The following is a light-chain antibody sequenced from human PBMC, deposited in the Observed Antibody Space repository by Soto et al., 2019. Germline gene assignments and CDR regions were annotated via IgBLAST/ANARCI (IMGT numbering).Light chain of an antibody. CDR1: ISDVGGYSY. Sequence: SVRSPHPSAGGSPEQSFTISCTGAISDVGGYSYVSWYQQHPGKAPKLMIYEVSKRPSGVPDRFSGSKSGNTASLTVSGLQAEDEADYYCSSYGGSNNLVFGGGTQLTVL. J-gene: IGLJ2*01. CDR2: EVS. CDR3: SSYGGSNNLV. V-gene: IGLV2-8*01.